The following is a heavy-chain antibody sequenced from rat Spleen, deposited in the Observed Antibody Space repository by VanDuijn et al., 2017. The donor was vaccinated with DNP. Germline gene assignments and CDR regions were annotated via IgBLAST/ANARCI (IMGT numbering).Heavy chain of an antibody. V-gene: IGHV5-25*01. Sequence: EVQLVESGGGLVQPGRSLKLSCAASGFTFSNYDMAWVRQAPTKGLEWVASISTSGGSTSYRDSVTGRFTISRDNAKRTLYLQMDSLTSEDTATYYCATHGSISTISTGAMDVWGQGTSVTVSS. CDR1: GFTFSNYD. CDR2: ISTSGGST. J-gene: IGHJ4*01. CDR3: ATHGSISTISTGAMDV. D-gene: IGHD1-2*01.